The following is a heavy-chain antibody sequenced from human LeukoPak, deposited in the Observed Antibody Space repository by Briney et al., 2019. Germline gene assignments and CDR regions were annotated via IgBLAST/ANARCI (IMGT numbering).Heavy chain of an antibody. D-gene: IGHD3-10*01. J-gene: IGHJ2*01. CDR2: IFYSGST. CDR3: ARGYYSYDL. V-gene: IGHV4-59*01. Sequence: PSETLSLTCTVSGGSLTSYYWSWIRQPPGEGLEWIGFIFYSGSTNYNPSLKSRLTISVDTSKNQFSLKLSSVTAADTAVYYCARGYYSYDLWGRGTLVTVSS. CDR1: GGSLTSYY.